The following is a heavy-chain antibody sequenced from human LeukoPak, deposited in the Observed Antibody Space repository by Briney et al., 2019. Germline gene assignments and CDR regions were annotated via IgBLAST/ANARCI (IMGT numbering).Heavy chain of an antibody. V-gene: IGHV3-7*01. CDR1: GFTFSSYW. CDR3: ASGSEGRLLFREHDYYYMDV. Sequence: PGGSLRLSCAASGFTFSSYWMSWVRQAPGKGLEWVANIKQDGSEKYYVDSVKGRFTISRDNAKNSLYLQMNSLRAEDTAVYYCASGSEGRLLFREHDYYYMDVWGKGTTVTVSS. CDR2: IKQDGSEK. D-gene: IGHD3-3*01. J-gene: IGHJ6*03.